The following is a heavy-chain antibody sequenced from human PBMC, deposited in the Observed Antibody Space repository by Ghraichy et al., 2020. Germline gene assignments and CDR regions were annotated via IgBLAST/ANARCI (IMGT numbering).Heavy chain of an antibody. CDR1: GYTFTSYY. CDR3: ARDQEYCSSTSCYSGSYFQH. D-gene: IGHD2-2*01. CDR2: INPSGGST. V-gene: IGHV1-46*01. J-gene: IGHJ1*01. Sequence: AAVKVSCKASGYTFTSYYMHWVRQAPGQGLEWMGIINPSGGSTSYAQKFQGRVTMTRDTSTSTVYMELSSLRSEDTAVYYCARDQEYCSSTSCYSGSYFQHWGQGTLVTVSS.